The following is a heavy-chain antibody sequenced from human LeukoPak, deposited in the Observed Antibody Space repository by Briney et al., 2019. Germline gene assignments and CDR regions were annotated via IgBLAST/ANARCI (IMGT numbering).Heavy chain of an antibody. CDR3: AREIVGATGYYYYYYMDV. V-gene: IGHV3-72*01. CDR1: GFTFSDHY. Sequence: GGSLRLSCAASGFTFSDHYMDWVRQAPGKGLEWVGRTRNKANSYTTEYAASVKGRFTISRDDSKNSLYLQMNSLKTEDTAVYYCAREIVGATGYYYYYYMDVWGKGTTVTVSS. J-gene: IGHJ6*03. CDR2: TRNKANSYTT. D-gene: IGHD1-26*01.